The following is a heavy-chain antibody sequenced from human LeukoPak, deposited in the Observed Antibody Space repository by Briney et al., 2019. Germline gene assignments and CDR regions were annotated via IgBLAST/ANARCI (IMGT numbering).Heavy chain of an antibody. CDR3: ARDCGGVCSGTSFDY. J-gene: IGHJ4*02. CDR1: GFTFSSYS. Sequence: GGSLRLSCAASGFTFSSYSMNWVRQAPGRGLEWVSSISSSSSYIYYADSVKGRFTISRDNAKNSLYLQMNSLRAEDTAVYYCARDCGGVCSGTSFDYWGQGTLVTVSS. CDR2: ISSSSSYI. V-gene: IGHV3-21*01. D-gene: IGHD2-2*01.